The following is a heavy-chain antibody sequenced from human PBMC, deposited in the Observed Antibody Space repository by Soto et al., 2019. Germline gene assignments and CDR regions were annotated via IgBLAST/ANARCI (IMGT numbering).Heavy chain of an antibody. J-gene: IGHJ4*02. V-gene: IGHV1-18*01. D-gene: IGHD1-7*01. CDR1: GYTFSNYG. CDR3: ARTGELRLDS. Sequence: QVHLVQSGAEVKKPGASVGVSCKASGYTFSNYGISWVRQAPGQGLEWMGWISAYSGKTNYAQSLQVRVTMTTDTSTNTAYMELRSLTSDDTAVYYCARTGELRLDSWGQGTLVTVSS. CDR2: ISAYSGKT.